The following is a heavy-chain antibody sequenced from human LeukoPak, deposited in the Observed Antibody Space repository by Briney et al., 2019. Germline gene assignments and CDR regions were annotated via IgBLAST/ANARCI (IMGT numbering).Heavy chain of an antibody. CDR3: AKYGSGWSYDY. CDR2: IKSKTDGGTT. D-gene: IGHD6-19*01. Sequence: GGSLILSCAASGIPYTYAWMSWVRQAPGKGLEWVGRIKSKTDGGTTEYAAPVKGRFTISRDDSKSTLYLQMNSLKTEDTAVYYCAKYGSGWSYDYWGQGTLVTVSS. J-gene: IGHJ4*02. V-gene: IGHV3-15*01. CDR1: GIPYTYAW.